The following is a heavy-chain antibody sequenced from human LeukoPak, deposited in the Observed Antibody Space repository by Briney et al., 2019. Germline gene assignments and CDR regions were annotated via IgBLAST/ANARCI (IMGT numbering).Heavy chain of an antibody. CDR2: ISYDGSNK. V-gene: IGHV3-30-3*01. D-gene: IGHD2-8*01. CDR1: GFTYSSYA. CDR3: ARDGTNGPNYYYYYGMDV. J-gene: IGHJ6*02. Sequence: GRSLRLSCAASGFTYSSYAMHWVRQVPGKGLEWVAVISYDGSNKYYADSVKGRFTISRDNSKNTLYLQMNSLRAEDTAVYYCARDGTNGPNYYYYYGMDVWGQGTTVTVSS.